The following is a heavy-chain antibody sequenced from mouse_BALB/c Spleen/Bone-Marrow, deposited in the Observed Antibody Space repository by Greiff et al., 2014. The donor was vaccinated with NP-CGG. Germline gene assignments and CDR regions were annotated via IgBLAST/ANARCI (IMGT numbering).Heavy chain of an antibody. CDR3: ARGTYYRYDVGY. V-gene: IGHV1-61*01. CDR2: IDPSDSET. D-gene: IGHD2-14*01. CDR1: VYTFTSYW. J-gene: IGHJ2*01. Sequence: QVHVKQSGAELVRPGASVKLSCKASVYTFTSYWMNWVKQRPGQGLEWIGMIDPSDSETHYNQMFKDKATLTVDKSSSTAYMQLSSLTFEDSAVYYCARGTYYRYDVGYWGQGTTLTVSS.